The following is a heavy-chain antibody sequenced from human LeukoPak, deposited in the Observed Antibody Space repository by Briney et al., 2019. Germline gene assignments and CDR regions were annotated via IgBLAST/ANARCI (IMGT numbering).Heavy chain of an antibody. CDR3: GRVHLDTGYR. J-gene: IGHJ5*02. V-gene: IGHV4-59*02. Sequence: PSETLSLTCTVSGGSVSNYYWSWIRQPPGKGLEWIGYIYYSGSTNYNPSLKSRVTISVDTSKNQFSLKLRSVTAADTAVYYCGRVHLDTGYRWGQGTLVTVSS. CDR1: GGSVSNYY. D-gene: IGHD5-18*01. CDR2: IYYSGST.